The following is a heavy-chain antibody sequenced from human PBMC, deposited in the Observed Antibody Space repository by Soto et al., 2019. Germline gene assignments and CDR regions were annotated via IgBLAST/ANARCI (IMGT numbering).Heavy chain of an antibody. CDR1: GFFLSDYG. J-gene: IGHJ4*02. D-gene: IGHD2-21*01. CDR2: TSYDGSSE. V-gene: IGHV3-30*03. Sequence: QVQLVESGGGVVQPGGSLTLSCTASGFFLSDYGMHWVRQAPDKGLEWVAATSYDGSSEYYADSVKDRFTTSRDNAKNTLYLHMKRLRVEDRAVYFCARGGGLNQLLSGSDHWGQGTLVTVSS. CDR3: ARGGGLNQLLSGSDH.